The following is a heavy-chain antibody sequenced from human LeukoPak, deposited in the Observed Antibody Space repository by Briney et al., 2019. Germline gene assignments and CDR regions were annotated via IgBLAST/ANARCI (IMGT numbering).Heavy chain of an antibody. Sequence: PSETLSLTCAVYGGSFSDYYWTWIRQTPGKGLEWIGEMSPSGSSNYNPSLKSRVTISVDTSKNQFSLKLRSVTAADTAVYYCARGRQDVNMILVVMAGVSYYLDVRSKGPRSPSP. V-gene: IGHV4-34*01. CDR2: MSPSGSS. CDR3: ARGRQDVNMILVVMAGVSYYLDV. J-gene: IGHJ6*03. D-gene: IGHD3-22*01. CDR1: GGSFSDYY.